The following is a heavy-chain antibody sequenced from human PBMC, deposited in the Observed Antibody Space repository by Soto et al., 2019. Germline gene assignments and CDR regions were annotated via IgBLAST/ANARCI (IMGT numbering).Heavy chain of an antibody. CDR1: GDSISSGGYS. V-gene: IGHV4-30-2*01. D-gene: IGHD3-10*02. CDR2: IYHSGST. J-gene: IGHJ4*02. CDR3: ASTFWPVRGWPNPYFDY. Sequence: PSETLSLTCAVSGDSISSGGYSWSWIRQPPGKGLEWIGYIYHSGSTYYNPSLKSRVTISVDRSKNQFSLKLSSVTAADTAVYYCASTFWPVRGWPNPYFDYWGQGTLVTVSS.